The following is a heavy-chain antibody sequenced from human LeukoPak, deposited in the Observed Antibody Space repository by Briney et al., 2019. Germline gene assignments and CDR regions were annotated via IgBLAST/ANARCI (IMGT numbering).Heavy chain of an antibody. D-gene: IGHD3-3*01. CDR2: IYSSGNT. Sequence: SETLSLTCTCSGGSIRSGYYYWSWIRQPARKGLEWIGRIYSSGNTNYNPSLKSRLTISVDTSKNQFSLRLGSVTATDTAVYYCAREIPRLRWNDYSSFYMDVWGKGTTVTVSS. J-gene: IGHJ6*03. CDR3: AREIPRLRWNDYSSFYMDV. V-gene: IGHV4-61*02. CDR1: GGSIRSGYYY.